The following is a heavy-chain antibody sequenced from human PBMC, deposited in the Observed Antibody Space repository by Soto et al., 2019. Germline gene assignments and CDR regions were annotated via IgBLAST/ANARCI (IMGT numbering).Heavy chain of an antibody. V-gene: IGHV3-11*01. CDR1: GFNFSDYY. CDR2: ISSTGRTI. J-gene: IGHJ4*02. CDR3: ARGTSRLGDYFDX. Sequence: GRSLRLSCAASGFNFSDYYMSWIRQAPGTGLEWVSYISSTGRTIYYADSVKARFTISTDNANKSLSLQMKSMGAEDATVYYCARGTSRLGDYFDXWGQGTIPTVSX. D-gene: IGHD2-2*01.